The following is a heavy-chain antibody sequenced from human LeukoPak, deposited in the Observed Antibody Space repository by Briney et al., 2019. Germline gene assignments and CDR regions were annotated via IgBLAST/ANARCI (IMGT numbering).Heavy chain of an antibody. D-gene: IGHD3-22*01. CDR2: IYHSGST. J-gene: IGHJ4*02. V-gene: IGHV4-4*02. CDR1: GGSISSYY. Sequence: PSETLSLTCTVSGGSISSYYWSWVRQPPGKGLEWIGEIYHSGSTNYNPSLKSRVTISVDKSKNQFSLKLSSVTAADTAVYYCARDGGSYYDSSGYYGLNYWGQGTLVTVSS. CDR3: ARDGGSYYDSSGYYGLNY.